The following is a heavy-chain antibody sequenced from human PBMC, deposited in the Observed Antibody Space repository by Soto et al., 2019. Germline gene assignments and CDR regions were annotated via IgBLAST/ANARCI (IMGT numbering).Heavy chain of an antibody. Sequence: ACRETLDSKYRRSVRHAPGKGLEWMRIINHSGGSTRYAQKFQGRVTMTRDTSTSTVYMELSRLRSEDTAVYFFFKAGDGKRGSFPVSAFLLKRTSDL. V-gene: IGHV1-46*02. D-gene: IGHD1-1*01. CDR3: FKAGDGKRGSFPVSAFLLKRTSDL. CDR2: INHSGGST. J-gene: IGHJ2*01. CDR1: RETLDSKY.